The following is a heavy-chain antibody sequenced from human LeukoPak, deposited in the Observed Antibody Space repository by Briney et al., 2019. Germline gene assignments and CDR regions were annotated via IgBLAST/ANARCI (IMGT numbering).Heavy chain of an antibody. J-gene: IGHJ4*02. CDR2: ISAYNGNT. V-gene: IGHV1-18*01. D-gene: IGHD3-10*01. CDR1: GYTFSSYG. Sequence: ASVKVSCKASGYTFSSYGISWVRQAPGQGLEWMGWISAYNGNTNYAQKVQGRVTMTTDTSTSTAYMELSSLRSEDTAVYYCATAPVGTMVREPGCYFDYWGQGTLVTVSS. CDR3: ATAPVGTMVREPGCYFDY.